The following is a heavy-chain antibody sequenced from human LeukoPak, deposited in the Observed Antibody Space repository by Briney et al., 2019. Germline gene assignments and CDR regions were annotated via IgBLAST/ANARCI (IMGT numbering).Heavy chain of an antibody. D-gene: IGHD2-2*01. CDR1: GGTFSSYA. Sequence: SVKVSCKASGGTFSSYAISWVRQAPGQGLEWMGGIIPIFGTANYAQKFQGRVTITADESTSTAYMELSSLRSEDTAVYYCARSLYCSSTSCYQSYYYGMDVWGQGTTVTVSS. CDR3: ARSLYCSSTSCYQSYYYGMDV. V-gene: IGHV1-69*13. CDR2: IIPIFGTA. J-gene: IGHJ6*02.